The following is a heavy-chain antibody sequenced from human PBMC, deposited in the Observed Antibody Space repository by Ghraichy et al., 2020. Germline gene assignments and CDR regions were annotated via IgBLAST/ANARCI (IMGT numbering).Heavy chain of an antibody. CDR3: AKEGQIGVAGFDC. J-gene: IGHJ4*02. CDR1: GFTFSSYA. V-gene: IGHV3-23*01. Sequence: ETLSLTCAASGFTFSSYAMSWVRQAPGKGLEWVTGFGGDPRITYYADSVKGRFTISRDNSRNTLYLQMNGLRVEDTALYYCAKEGQIGVAGFDCWGQGTLVTVSS. D-gene: IGHD6-19*01. CDR2: FGGDPRIT.